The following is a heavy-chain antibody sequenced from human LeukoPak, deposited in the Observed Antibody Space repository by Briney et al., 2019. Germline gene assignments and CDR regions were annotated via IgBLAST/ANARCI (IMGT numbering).Heavy chain of an antibody. J-gene: IGHJ4*02. D-gene: IGHD3-22*01. Sequence: LSLTCTVSGGSISSGDYYWSWIRQAPGKGLEWLSYVSGYSSYINYADSVKGRFTISRDTAKNSLYLQMNSLRAEDTAVYYCARGRYDMNGGSYYFDYWGQGTLVTVSS. CDR2: VSGYSSYI. CDR1: GGSISSGDYY. V-gene: IGHV3-11*06. CDR3: ARGRYDMNGGSYYFDY.